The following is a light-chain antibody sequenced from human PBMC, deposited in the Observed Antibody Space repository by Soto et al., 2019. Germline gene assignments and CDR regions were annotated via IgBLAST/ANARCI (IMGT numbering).Light chain of an antibody. V-gene: IGKV1-16*01. CDR1: QDIGHS. J-gene: IGKJ1*01. CDR3: QPYNTDPRT. Sequence: DIQMTQSPSSLSASVGARVSITCRASQDIGHSLAWFQQKPGKAPKSLIYAAATLQSGVPSRFSGSGSGTHFTLTISSLQPEDFATYYCQPYNTDPRTFGQGTKVEIK. CDR2: AAA.